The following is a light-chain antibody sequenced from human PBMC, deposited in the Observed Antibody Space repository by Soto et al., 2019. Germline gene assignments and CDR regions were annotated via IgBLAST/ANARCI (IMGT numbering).Light chain of an antibody. J-gene: IGLJ1*01. CDR3: CSYAGSSYV. V-gene: IGLV2-11*01. CDR1: SSYVGGYNY. CDR2: DVS. Sequence: QSVLTQPRSVSGSPGQSVTISCTGTSSYVGGYNYVSWYQQHPGKAPKLMIYDVSKRPSGVPDRFSGSKSGNTASLTISGLQAEDEADYYCCSYAGSSYVFGTGTKLTVL.